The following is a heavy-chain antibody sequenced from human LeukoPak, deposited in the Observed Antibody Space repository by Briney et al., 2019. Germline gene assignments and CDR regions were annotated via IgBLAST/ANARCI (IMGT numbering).Heavy chain of an antibody. V-gene: IGHV3-74*01. CDR1: GFTFSSYW. J-gene: IGHJ4*02. Sequence: GGSLRLSCAASGFTFSSYWMHWVRQAPGKGLVWVSRINSDGSSTSYADSVKGRFTISRDNTENSLYLQMNSLRADDTAVYYCARVRGGYSYNPFAYWGQGTLVTVSS. CDR2: INSDGSST. CDR3: ARVRGGYSYNPFAY. D-gene: IGHD3-16*02.